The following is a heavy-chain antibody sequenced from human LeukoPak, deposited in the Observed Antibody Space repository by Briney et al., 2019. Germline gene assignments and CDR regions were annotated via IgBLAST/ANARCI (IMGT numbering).Heavy chain of an antibody. CDR2: IYYSGST. D-gene: IGHD2-15*01. CDR1: GGSISSYY. Sequence: ETLSLTCTVSGGSISSYYWSWIRQPPGKGLEWIGYIYYSGSTNYNPSLKSRVTISVDTSKNQFSLKLSSVTAADTAVYYCARGSWTYYYGMDVWGQGTTVTVSS. V-gene: IGHV4-59*01. CDR3: ARGSWTYYYGMDV. J-gene: IGHJ6*02.